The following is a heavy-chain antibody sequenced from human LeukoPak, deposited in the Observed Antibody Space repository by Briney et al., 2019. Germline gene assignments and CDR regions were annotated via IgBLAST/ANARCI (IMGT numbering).Heavy chain of an antibody. J-gene: IGHJ4*02. CDR2: ISSSSSYI. D-gene: IGHD4-11*01. Sequence: PGGSLRLSCAASGFTFSSYAMSWVRQAPGKGLEWVSSISSSSSYIYYADSVKGRFTISRDNAKNSLYLQMNSLRAEDTAVYYCARDLRYSNSVGFDYWGQGTLVTVSS. CDR1: GFTFSSYA. V-gene: IGHV3-21*01. CDR3: ARDLRYSNSVGFDY.